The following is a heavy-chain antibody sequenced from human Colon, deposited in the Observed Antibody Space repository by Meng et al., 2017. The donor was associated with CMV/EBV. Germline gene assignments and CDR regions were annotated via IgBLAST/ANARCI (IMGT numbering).Heavy chain of an antibody. CDR3: VRYENLQHGMDV. V-gene: IGHV3-7*01. Sequence: GGSLRLSCVASGFTFNTFWMTWVRQAPGKGLEWVANIKEDGRGQWYVDSVKGRFTISRDNARKSLYLQMNSLRAEDTAVYYCVRYENLQHGMDVWGQGTTVTVSS. D-gene: IGHD1-1*01. CDR1: GFTFNTFW. J-gene: IGHJ6*02. CDR2: IKEDGRGQ.